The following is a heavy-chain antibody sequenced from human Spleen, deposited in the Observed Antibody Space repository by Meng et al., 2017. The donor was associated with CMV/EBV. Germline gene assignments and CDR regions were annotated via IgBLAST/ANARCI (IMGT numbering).Heavy chain of an antibody. CDR3: ARSGETTWTTFDY. CDR2: INTDGSST. CDR1: GFNFSSFW. Sequence: CAASGFNFSSFWMHWVRQTPGKGLVWVSRINTDGSSTTYADSVKGRFTISRDNAKNTLYLQMNSLRAEDTAVYYCARSGETTWTTFDYWGQGTLVTVSS. V-gene: IGHV3-74*01. J-gene: IGHJ4*02. D-gene: IGHD3-10*01.